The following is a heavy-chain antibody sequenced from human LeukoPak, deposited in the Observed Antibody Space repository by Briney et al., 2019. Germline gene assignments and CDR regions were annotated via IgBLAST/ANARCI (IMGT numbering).Heavy chain of an antibody. Sequence: SETLSLTCTVSGGSISSYYWSWVRQPPGKGLEWIGEIYHSGSTNYNPSLKSRVTISVDKSKNQFSLKLSSVTAADTAVYYCAREAGADWGQGTLVTVSS. CDR3: AREAGAD. V-gene: IGHV4-59*12. D-gene: IGHD4-17*01. J-gene: IGHJ4*02. CDR2: IYHSGST. CDR1: GGSISSYY.